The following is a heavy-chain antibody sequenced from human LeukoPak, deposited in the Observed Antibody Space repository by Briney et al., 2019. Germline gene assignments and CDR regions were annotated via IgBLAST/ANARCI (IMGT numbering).Heavy chain of an antibody. CDR1: GFSFSRYG. CDR3: AKVRFSDSGRDGLDS. D-gene: IGHD5-12*01. Sequence: GGSLRLYCAASGFSFSRYGMHWVRQASGRGLEWVAFIRYDGSNKDYADSVKGRFTISRDNSKNTLYLEMNSLRAEDTAVYHCAKVRFSDSGRDGLDSWGQGTLVTVSS. V-gene: IGHV3-30*02. J-gene: IGHJ5*01. CDR2: IRYDGSNK.